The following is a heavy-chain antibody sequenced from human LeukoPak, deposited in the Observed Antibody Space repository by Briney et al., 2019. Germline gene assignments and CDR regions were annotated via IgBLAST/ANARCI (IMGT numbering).Heavy chain of an antibody. J-gene: IGHJ5*02. D-gene: IGHD2-15*01. CDR2: INWNGGST. V-gene: IGHV3-20*04. CDR1: GFTFDDYG. CDR3: ARAGIYCSGGSCYSWFDP. Sequence: GGSLRLSCAASGFTFDDYGMSWVRQAPGKGLDWASGINWNGGSTGYADSVKGRFTISRDNAKNSLYLQMNSLRAEDTALYYCARAGIYCSGGSCYSWFDPWGQGTLVTISS.